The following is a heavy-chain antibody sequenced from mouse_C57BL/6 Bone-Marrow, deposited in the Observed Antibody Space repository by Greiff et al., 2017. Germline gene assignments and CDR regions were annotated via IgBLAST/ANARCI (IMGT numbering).Heavy chain of an antibody. CDR1: GYTFTSYW. CDR2: IDPSDSYT. Sequence: QVQLQQPGAELVMPGASVKLSCKASGYTFTSYWMHWVKQRPGQGLEWIGEIDPSDSYTNYNQKFKGKSTLTVDKSSSTAYMQLSSLTSEDSAVYYCASSLYDGYDGWFAYWGQGTLVTVSA. V-gene: IGHV1-69*01. CDR3: ASSLYDGYDGWFAY. J-gene: IGHJ3*01. D-gene: IGHD2-3*01.